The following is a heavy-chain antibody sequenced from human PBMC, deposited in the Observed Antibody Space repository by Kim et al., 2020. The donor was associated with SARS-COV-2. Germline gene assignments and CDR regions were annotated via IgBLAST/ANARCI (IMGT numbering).Heavy chain of an antibody. Sequence: SGPTLVKPTQTLTLTCTFSGFSLSTSGMCVSWIRQPPGEALEWLARIDWDDDKYYSTSLKTRLTISKDTSKNQVVLTMTNMDPVDTATYYCARMNYDILTGYYSYYYGMDVWGQGTTVTVSS. CDR1: GFSLSTSGMC. D-gene: IGHD3-9*01. J-gene: IGHJ6*02. CDR3: ARMNYDILTGYYSYYYGMDV. V-gene: IGHV2-70*11. CDR2: IDWDDDK.